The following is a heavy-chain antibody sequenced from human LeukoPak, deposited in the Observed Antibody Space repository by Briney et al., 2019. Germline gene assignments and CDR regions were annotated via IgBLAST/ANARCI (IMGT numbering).Heavy chain of an antibody. J-gene: IGHJ4*02. V-gene: IGHV4-39*01. CDR1: GGSISSHLYY. CDR2: IYYSGTT. D-gene: IGHD3-22*01. CDR3: ATYFYDSSNYE. Sequence: SETLSLTCTVPGGSISSHLYYWGWIGQPPGKGLQWIASIYYSGTTYYNPSLKSRVTISMDTSNNQFSLKLSSVTAADTALYYCATYFYDSSNYEWGQGTLVTVSS.